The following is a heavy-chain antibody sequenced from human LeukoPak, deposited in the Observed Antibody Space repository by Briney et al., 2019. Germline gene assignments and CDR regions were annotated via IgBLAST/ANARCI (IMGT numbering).Heavy chain of an antibody. J-gene: IGHJ4*02. V-gene: IGHV3-72*01. CDR3: ARSMHGEGRRIIDFDY. CDR2: TGNKVNSYTT. D-gene: IGHD2-21*01. CDR1: GFTFSDHY. Sequence: PGGSLRLSCAASGFTFSDHYIDWVRQAPGKGLEWVARTGNKVNSYTTAYAASVTGRFTVSRDDSSNSVYLQMNSLKIEDTAVYYCARSMHGEGRRIIDFDYWGQGSLLTVSS.